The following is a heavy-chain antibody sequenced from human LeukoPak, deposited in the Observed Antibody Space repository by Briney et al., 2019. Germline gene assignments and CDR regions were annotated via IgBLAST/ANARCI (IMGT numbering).Heavy chain of an antibody. D-gene: IGHD5-12*01. Sequence: GESLRISCKGSGYSFTSYWISWVRQMPGKGLEWMGRIDPSDSYTNYSPSFQGHVTISADKSISTAYLQWSSLKAPDTAMYYCATSDIVATSFGDWGQGTLVTVSS. CDR3: ATSDIVATSFGD. CDR2: IDPSDSYT. V-gene: IGHV5-10-1*01. J-gene: IGHJ4*02. CDR1: GYSFTSYW.